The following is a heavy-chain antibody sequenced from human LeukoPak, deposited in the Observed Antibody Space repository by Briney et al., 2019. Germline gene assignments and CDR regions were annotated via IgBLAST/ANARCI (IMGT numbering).Heavy chain of an antibody. J-gene: IGHJ6*04. D-gene: IGHD2-2*01. CDR1: GGSISSSYW. CDR2: IYLSGST. Sequence: SETLSLTCAVSGGSISSSYWWSGVRQPPGKGLEWIGEIYLSGSTNYNPSLKSRVTISVDKAKNQFSLKLSSVTAADTAVYYCAREQRVVVPAARPGRDYYYGIDVWGKGTTVTVSA. CDR3: AREQRVVVPAARPGRDYYYGIDV. V-gene: IGHV4-4*02.